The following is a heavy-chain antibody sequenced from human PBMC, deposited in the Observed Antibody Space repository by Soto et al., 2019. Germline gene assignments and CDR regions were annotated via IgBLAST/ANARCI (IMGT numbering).Heavy chain of an antibody. V-gene: IGHV3-30*18. Sequence: LRLSFAASGFTFSSYGMHWVRQAPGKGLEWVAVISYDGSNKYYADSVKGRFTISRDNSKNTLYLQMNSLRAEDTAVYYCAKDGASVGFDYWGQVPLVTFSS. D-gene: IGHD1-26*01. J-gene: IGHJ4*02. CDR3: AKDGASVGFDY. CDR2: ISYDGSNK. CDR1: GFTFSSYG.